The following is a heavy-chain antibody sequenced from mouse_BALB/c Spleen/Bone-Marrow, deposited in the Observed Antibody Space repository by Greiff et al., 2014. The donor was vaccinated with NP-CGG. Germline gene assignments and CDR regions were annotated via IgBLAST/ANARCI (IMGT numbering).Heavy chain of an antibody. CDR3: ASSGNYEGGAMDY. CDR1: GFNTKDTY. J-gene: IGHJ4*01. V-gene: IGHV14-3*02. D-gene: IGHD2-1*01. Sequence: EVKLMESGAELVKPGASVKLSCTASGFNTKDTYMHWVKQRPEQGLEWIGRIDPANGNTKYVPTFQGKATITADTSSNTAYLQLSSLTSEDTAVYYCASSGNYEGGAMDYWGQGISVTVSS. CDR2: IDPANGNT.